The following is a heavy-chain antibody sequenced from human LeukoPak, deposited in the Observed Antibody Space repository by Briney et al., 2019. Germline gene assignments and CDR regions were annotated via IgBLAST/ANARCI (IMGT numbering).Heavy chain of an antibody. J-gene: IGHJ6*03. CDR2: IIPIFGTA. V-gene: IGHV1-69*06. CDR1: GYTFTSYG. CDR3: ASSGGSGRSLALYYYYYYMDV. Sequence: GASVKVSCKASGYTFTSYGISWVRQAPGQGLEWMGGIIPIFGTANYAQKFQGRVTITADKSTSTAYMELSSLRSEDTAVYYCASSGGSGRSLALYYYYYYMDVWGKGTTVTISS. D-gene: IGHD3-10*01.